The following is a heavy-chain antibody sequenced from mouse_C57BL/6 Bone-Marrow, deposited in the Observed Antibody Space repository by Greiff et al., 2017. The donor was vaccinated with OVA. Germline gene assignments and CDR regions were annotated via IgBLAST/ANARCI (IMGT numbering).Heavy chain of an antibody. CDR3: DGYYY. CDR2: IDPENGDT. D-gene: IGHD2-3*01. J-gene: IGHJ2*01. V-gene: IGHV14-4*01. Sequence: ELKLVESGAELVRPGASVKLSCTASGINIKDDYMHWVKQRPEQGLEWIGWIDPENGDTEYASKFQGKATITVDTSSNTAYLQLSSLTSEDTAVYYCDGYYYWGQGTTLTVSS. CDR1: GINIKDDY.